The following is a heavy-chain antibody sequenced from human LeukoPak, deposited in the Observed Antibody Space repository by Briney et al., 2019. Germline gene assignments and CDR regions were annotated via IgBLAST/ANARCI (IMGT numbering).Heavy chain of an antibody. J-gene: IGHJ3*02. D-gene: IGHD2-15*01. Sequence: PSETLSLTCTVSGGSISSGDYYWSWIRQPPGKGLEWIGYIYYSGSTYYNPSLKSRVTMSVDTSKNQFSLKLSSVTAADTAIYYCAREGEVAAMTGAFDIWGQGTMVTVSS. V-gene: IGHV4-30-4*01. CDR2: IYYSGST. CDR3: AREGEVAAMTGAFDI. CDR1: GGSISSGDYY.